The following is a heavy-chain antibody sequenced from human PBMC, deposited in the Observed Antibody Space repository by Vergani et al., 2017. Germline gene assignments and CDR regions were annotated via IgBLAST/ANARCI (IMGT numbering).Heavy chain of an antibody. J-gene: IGHJ6*02. D-gene: IGHD2-2*01. CDR1: GFSFSTYG. V-gene: IGHV3-30*02. CDR2: LRYDGSNE. CDR3: ANSYCSSLSCYAFYGMEV. Sequence: QVQLVESGGGEVQPGRSLRLSCAASGFSFSTYGMHWVRQAPGRGLEWVAFLRYDGSNEYYGDAVKGRFIISRDNSKNMLSLEMHSLRPEDTAVYYCANSYCSSLSCYAFYGMEVWGQGTTVTVSS.